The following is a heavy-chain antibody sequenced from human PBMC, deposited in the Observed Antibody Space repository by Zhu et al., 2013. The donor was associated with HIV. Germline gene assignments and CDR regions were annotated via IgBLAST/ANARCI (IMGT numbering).Heavy chain of an antibody. J-gene: IGHJ6*02. Sequence: EVQLLESGGGLVQPGGSLRLSCAASGFTFSSYAMSWVRQAPGKGLEWVSAISGSGGSTYYADSVKGRFTISRDNAKNSLYLQMNSLRAEDTALYHCARYSGYDWDYYYGMDVWGQGTTVTVSS. CDR1: GFTFSSYA. CDR2: ISGSGGST. CDR3: ARYSGYDWDYYYGMDV. V-gene: IGHV3-23*01. D-gene: IGHD5-12*01.